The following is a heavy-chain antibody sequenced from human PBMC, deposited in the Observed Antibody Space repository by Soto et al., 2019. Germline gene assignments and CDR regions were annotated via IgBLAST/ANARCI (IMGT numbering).Heavy chain of an antibody. D-gene: IGHD2-2*01. CDR2: ISGSGGST. CDR3: AKGRGYRNSTSCYVGSAY. V-gene: IGHV3-23*01. J-gene: IGHJ4*02. Sequence: EVQLLESGGGLVQPGGSLRLSCAASGFTFSSYAMSWVRQAPGKGLEWVSAISGSGGSTYYADSVKGRFTISRDNYKNPRYLQMNSRRAEDTTVYYCAKGRGYRNSTSCYVGSAYWGQGPRVTVSS. CDR1: GFTFSSYA.